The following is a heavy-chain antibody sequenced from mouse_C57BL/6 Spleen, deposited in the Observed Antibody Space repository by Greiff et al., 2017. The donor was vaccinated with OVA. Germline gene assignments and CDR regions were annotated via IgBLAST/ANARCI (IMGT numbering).Heavy chain of an antibody. CDR2: IYPSDSET. CDR3: ARTVTQPYWYFDV. Sequence: QVQLQQPGAELVRPGSSVKLSCKASGYTFTSYWMDWVKQRPGQGLEWIGNIYPSDSETPYNQKFKDKATLTVDTSSSTAYMQLSSLTSEDSAVYDCARTVTQPYWYFDVWGTGTTVTVSS. V-gene: IGHV1-61*01. D-gene: IGHD2-5*01. J-gene: IGHJ1*03. CDR1: GYTFTSYW.